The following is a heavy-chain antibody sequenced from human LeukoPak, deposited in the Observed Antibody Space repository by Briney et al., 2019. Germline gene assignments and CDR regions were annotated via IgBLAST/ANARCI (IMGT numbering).Heavy chain of an antibody. CDR1: GGTFSSYT. D-gene: IGHD1-1*01. J-gene: IGHJ4*02. Sequence: SVKVSCKASGGTFSSYTISWVRQAPGQGLEWMGRIIPILGIANYAQKLQGRVTITADKSTSTAYMELSSLRSEDTAVYYCARGMPPSTSKVPLSYWGQGTLVTVSS. V-gene: IGHV1-69*02. CDR3: ARGMPPSTSKVPLSY. CDR2: IIPILGIA.